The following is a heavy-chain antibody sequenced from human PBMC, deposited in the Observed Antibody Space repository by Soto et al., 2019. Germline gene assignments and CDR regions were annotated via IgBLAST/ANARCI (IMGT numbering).Heavy chain of an antibody. CDR3: ATRASAVAGTLYYFDY. CDR2: FDPEDGET. Sequence: ASVKVSCKVSGYTLTELSMHWVRQAPRKGLEWMGGFDPEDGETIYAQKFQGRVTMTEDTSTDTAYMELSSLRSEDTAVYYCATRASAVAGTLYYFDYWGQGTLVTVS. V-gene: IGHV1-24*01. J-gene: IGHJ4*02. D-gene: IGHD6-19*01. CDR1: GYTLTELS.